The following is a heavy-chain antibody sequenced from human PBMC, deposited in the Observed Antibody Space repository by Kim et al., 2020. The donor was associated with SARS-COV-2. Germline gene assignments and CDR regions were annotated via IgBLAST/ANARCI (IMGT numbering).Heavy chain of an antibody. J-gene: IGHJ6*02. V-gene: IGHV4-34*01. Sequence: SETLSLTCAVYGGSFSGYYWSWIRQPPGKGLEWIGEINHSGSTNYNPSLKSRVTISVDTSKNQFSLKLSSVTAADTAVYYCARVQVLTRHTAMALGWGGYYYYGMDVWGQGTTVTVSS. D-gene: IGHD5-18*01. CDR3: ARVQVLTRHTAMALGWGGYYYYGMDV. CDR2: INHSGST. CDR1: GGSFSGYY.